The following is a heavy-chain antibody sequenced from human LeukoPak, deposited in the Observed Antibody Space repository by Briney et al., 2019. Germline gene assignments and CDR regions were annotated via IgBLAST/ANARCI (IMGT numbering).Heavy chain of an antibody. V-gene: IGHV4-4*02. CDR3: ATKGPANWYFDL. Sequence: PGGSLRLSCAASGFTFSTYAMSWVRQPPGKGLEWIGEIWHSGITNDNPSLKSRVTMSLDKSKNQFSLRLSSVTAADTAVYYCATKGPANWYFDLWGRGTLVTVSS. CDR1: GFTFSTYAM. D-gene: IGHD6-25*01. J-gene: IGHJ2*01. CDR2: IWHSGIT.